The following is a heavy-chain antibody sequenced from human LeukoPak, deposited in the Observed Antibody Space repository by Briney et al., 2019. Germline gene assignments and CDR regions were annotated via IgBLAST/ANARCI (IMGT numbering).Heavy chain of an antibody. Sequence: SETLSLTCTISGSSISSISSYSWSWIRQPPGKGLEWIGYIFASGSTNYNPSLKSRVTISVDTSKNQFSLKLSSVTAADTAVYYCARGSDFGDYWGQGTLVTVSS. CDR1: GSSISSISSYS. D-gene: IGHD4-17*01. V-gene: IGHV4-61*05. CDR2: IFASGST. J-gene: IGHJ4*02. CDR3: ARGSDFGDY.